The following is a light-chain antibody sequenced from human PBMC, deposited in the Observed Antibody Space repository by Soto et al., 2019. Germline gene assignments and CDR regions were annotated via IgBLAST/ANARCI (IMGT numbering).Light chain of an antibody. CDR2: DAS. V-gene: IGKV3D-20*02. Sequence: EFVLTQSPGTLSLSPGERATLSCRASQTVRNNYLAWYQQKPGQAPRLLIYDASSRATGIPDRFSGGGSGTDFTLTISSLEPEDFAVYYCQQRSNWPPLTFGGGTKV. CDR1: QTVRNNY. J-gene: IGKJ4*01. CDR3: QQRSNWPPLT.